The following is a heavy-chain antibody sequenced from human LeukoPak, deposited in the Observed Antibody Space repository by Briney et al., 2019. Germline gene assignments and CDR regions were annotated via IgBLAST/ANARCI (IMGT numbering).Heavy chain of an antibody. Sequence: PSETLSLTCTVSGGSISSGGYYWSWIRQHPGKGLEWIGYIYYSGSTYYNPSLKSRVTISVDTSKNQFSLKLSSVTAADTAVYYCARHLIAWSYYYGSGDDNWFDPWGQGTLVTVSS. J-gene: IGHJ5*02. CDR3: ARHLIAWSYYYGSGDDNWFDP. D-gene: IGHD3-10*01. CDR1: GGSISSGGYY. CDR2: IYYSGST. V-gene: IGHV4-39*01.